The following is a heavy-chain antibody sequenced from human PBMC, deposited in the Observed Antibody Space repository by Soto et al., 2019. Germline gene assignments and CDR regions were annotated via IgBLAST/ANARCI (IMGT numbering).Heavy chain of an antibody. D-gene: IGHD2-15*01. V-gene: IGHV4-59*08. CDR3: ARRWGRSFDY. J-gene: IGHJ4*02. CDR2: IYYSGST. CDR1: GGSISSYY. Sequence: QVQLQESGPRLVKPSETLSLTCTVSGGSISSYYWSWIRQPPGKGLEWIGYIYYSGSTNYNPSLKSRVTISADTSKYQFSLNLSSVTAADTAVYYCARRWGRSFDYWGQGTLVTVSS.